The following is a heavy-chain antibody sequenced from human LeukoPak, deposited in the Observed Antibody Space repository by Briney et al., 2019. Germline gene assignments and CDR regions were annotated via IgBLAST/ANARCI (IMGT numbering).Heavy chain of an antibody. CDR3: ARGPPEDGSGSYYDY. Sequence: SETLSLTCTVSGGSISSGSYYWRWIRQPAGKGLEWIGRIYTSGSTNYNPSLKSRVTISVDTSKNQFSLKLSSVTAADTAVYYCARGPPEDGSGSYYDYWGQGTLVTVSS. V-gene: IGHV4-61*02. CDR2: IYTSGST. J-gene: IGHJ4*02. CDR1: GGSISSGSYY. D-gene: IGHD3-10*01.